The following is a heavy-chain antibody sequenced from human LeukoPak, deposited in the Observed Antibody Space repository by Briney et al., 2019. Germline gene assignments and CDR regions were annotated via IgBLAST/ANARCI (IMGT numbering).Heavy chain of an antibody. J-gene: IGHJ6*03. CDR1: GYSISSGYF. V-gene: IGHV4-38-2*02. CDR2: IYHSEST. CDR3: ARGRGYYGSGSYYWHYYYYMDV. Sequence: SETLSLTCTVSGYSISSGYFWGWIRQPPGKGLEWIGSIYHSESTYYNPSLKSRITISLDTSKNQFSLKLSSVTAADTAVYYCARGRGYYGSGSYYWHYYYYMDVWGKGTTVTVSS. D-gene: IGHD3-10*01.